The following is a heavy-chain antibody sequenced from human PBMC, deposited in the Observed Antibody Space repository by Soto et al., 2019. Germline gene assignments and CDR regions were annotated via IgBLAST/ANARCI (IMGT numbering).Heavy chain of an antibody. CDR3: ARGRHNYDILTGYYYYYGMDV. CDR1: GYKVSTWHNFTSYW. D-gene: IGHD3-9*01. J-gene: IGHJ6*02. CDR2: IYPGDSDT. V-gene: IGHV5-51*01. Sequence: GESLNISCMGSGYKVSTWHNFTSYWISWVRQMPGEGLEWMGIIYPGDSDTRYSPSFQGQVTISADKSISTAYLQWSSLKASDTAMYYCARGRHNYDILTGYYYYYGMDVWGQGTTVTVSS.